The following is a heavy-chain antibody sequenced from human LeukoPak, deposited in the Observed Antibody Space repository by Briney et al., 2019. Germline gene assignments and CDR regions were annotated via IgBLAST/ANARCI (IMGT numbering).Heavy chain of an antibody. CDR2: IYHSGST. D-gene: IGHD1-26*01. Sequence: SETLSLTCTVSGYSISSGYYWGWIRQPPGKGLEWIGSIYHSGSTYYNPSLKSRVTISVDTSKNQFSLKLSSVTAADTAVYYCARDPSGSYGQTDYWGQGTLVTVSS. CDR3: ARDPSGSYGQTDY. V-gene: IGHV4-38-2*02. CDR1: GYSISSGYY. J-gene: IGHJ4*02.